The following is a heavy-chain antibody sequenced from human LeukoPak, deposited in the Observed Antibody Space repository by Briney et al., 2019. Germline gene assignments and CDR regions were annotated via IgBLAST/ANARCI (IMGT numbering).Heavy chain of an antibody. Sequence: SGTLSLTCAVSGGSISGNNWWSWVRQPPGKGLEWIGEIHHSGSTNYNPSLKSPVTISVDKSKNQFSLKLSSVTAADTAVYYCANKRNAAPYYFDYWGQGTLVTVSS. D-gene: IGHD6-25*01. CDR1: GGSISGNNW. V-gene: IGHV4-4*02. J-gene: IGHJ4*02. CDR2: IHHSGST. CDR3: ANKRNAAPYYFDY.